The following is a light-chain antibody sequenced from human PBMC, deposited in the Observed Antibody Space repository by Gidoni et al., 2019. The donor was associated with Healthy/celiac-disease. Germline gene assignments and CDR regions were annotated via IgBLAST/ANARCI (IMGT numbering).Light chain of an antibody. CDR1: QDISNY. J-gene: IGKJ2*01. CDR3: QQYDNLLYT. Sequence: DIQMTQSPSSLSASVGDRVTITCQASQDISNYLNWYQQKPGKAPKLLIYDASNLETGVPSRFSGSGSGTDITFTISSLQPEDIATYYCQQYDNLLYTFXQXTKLEIK. V-gene: IGKV1-33*01. CDR2: DAS.